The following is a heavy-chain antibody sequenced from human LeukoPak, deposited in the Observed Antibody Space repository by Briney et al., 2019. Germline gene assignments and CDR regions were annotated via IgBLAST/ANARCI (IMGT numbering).Heavy chain of an antibody. V-gene: IGHV3-48*01. CDR2: IGRSGSTR. CDR1: GFTFSSYS. J-gene: IGHJ3*02. D-gene: IGHD6-25*01. CDR3: ARDRLYAHDI. Sequence: PGGSLRLSCAASGFTFSSYSMNWVRQAPGKGLEYISYIGRSGSTRYYADSVKGRFTISRDNAKNSLYLQMNSLRVEDTAMYFCARDRLYAHDIWGQGTMVTVSS.